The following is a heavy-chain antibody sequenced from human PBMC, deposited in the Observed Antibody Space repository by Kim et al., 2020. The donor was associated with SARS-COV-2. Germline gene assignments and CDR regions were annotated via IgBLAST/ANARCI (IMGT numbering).Heavy chain of an antibody. Sequence: GGSLRLSCSASGFTFSNYAMHWVRQAPGKGLEYVSAITANGGSTYYADSVKGRFIVSRDNSKNTLYLQMSSLRPEDTAVYYCVKSGGGSYYYAMSDYWGQGTLVTVSS. D-gene: IGHD2-15*01. CDR2: ITANGGST. V-gene: IGHV3-64D*09. CDR3: VKSGGGSYYYAMSDY. J-gene: IGHJ4*02. CDR1: GFTFSNYA.